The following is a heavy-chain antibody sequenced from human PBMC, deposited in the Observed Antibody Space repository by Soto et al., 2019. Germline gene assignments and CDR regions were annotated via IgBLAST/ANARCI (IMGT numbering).Heavy chain of an antibody. J-gene: IGHJ5*02. V-gene: IGHV4-31*03. D-gene: IGHD6-13*01. CDR1: GGSTTRGAYY. CDR3: ARVSATGTRWFDP. Sequence: QVRLQESGPGLVKPSQTLSLTCTVSGGSTTRGAYYWGWVRQQPGKGPEWIAYINYRGTTYYNPSLKSRVTMSIDTSKNYFSLNVTSLSAADTAVYYCARVSATGTRWFDPWGQGTLVTVSS. CDR2: INYRGTT.